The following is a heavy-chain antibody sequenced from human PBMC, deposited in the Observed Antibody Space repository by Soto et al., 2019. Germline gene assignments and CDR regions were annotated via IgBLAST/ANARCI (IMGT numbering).Heavy chain of an antibody. J-gene: IGHJ6*02. D-gene: IGHD6-13*01. CDR3: ASQQLVHYYYGMXV. Sequence: PSETLSLTCTVSGGSISSSSYYWGWIRQPPGKGLEWIGSIYYSGSTYYNPSLKSRVTISVDTSKNQFSLKLSSVTAADTAVYYCASQQLVHYYYGMXVWGQGTTVTVSS. CDR1: GGSISSSSYY. V-gene: IGHV4-39*01. CDR2: IYYSGST.